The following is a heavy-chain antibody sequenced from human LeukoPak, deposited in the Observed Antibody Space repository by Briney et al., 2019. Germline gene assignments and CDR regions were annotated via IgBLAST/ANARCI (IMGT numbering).Heavy chain of an antibody. CDR2: INHSGST. CDR1: GGSFSGYY. Sequence: SETLSLTCAVYGGSFSGYYWSWIRQPPGKGLEWIGEINHSGSTNYNPSLKSRVTISVDTSKNQFSLKLSSVTAADTAVYYCARCGPQRSSGYEWLHWGQGTLVTVSS. J-gene: IGHJ4*02. CDR3: ARCGPQRSSGYEWLH. V-gene: IGHV4-34*01. D-gene: IGHD5-12*01.